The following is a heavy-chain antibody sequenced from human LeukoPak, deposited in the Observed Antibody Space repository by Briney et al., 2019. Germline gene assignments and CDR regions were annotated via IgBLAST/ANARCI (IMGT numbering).Heavy chain of an antibody. CDR2: INPNSGGT. CDR1: EYTFTGYY. D-gene: IGHD3-10*01. CDR3: ARDKGGITMVRGFFPYFDY. V-gene: IGHV1-2*02. Sequence: GASVKVSCKASEYTFTGYYIHWVRQAPGQGLEWMGWINPNSGGTNYAQKFQGRVTMTRDTSIGTAYMELSRLRSDDTAVYYCARDKGGITMVRGFFPYFDYWGQGTLVTVSS. J-gene: IGHJ4*02.